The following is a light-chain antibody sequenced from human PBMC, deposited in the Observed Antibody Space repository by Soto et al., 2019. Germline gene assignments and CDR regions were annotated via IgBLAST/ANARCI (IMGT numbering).Light chain of an antibody. CDR1: QSVSSNY. CDR2: GAS. V-gene: IGKV3-20*01. Sequence: EIVLTQSPGTLSSSPWERATLSCRSSQSVSSNYLAWYQQKPGQAPRLLIYGASSRATGTPDRFSGSGSGTDFTLTISRLEPEDFAVYYCQQHGSSPQTFGQGTKVDIK. J-gene: IGKJ1*01. CDR3: QQHGSSPQT.